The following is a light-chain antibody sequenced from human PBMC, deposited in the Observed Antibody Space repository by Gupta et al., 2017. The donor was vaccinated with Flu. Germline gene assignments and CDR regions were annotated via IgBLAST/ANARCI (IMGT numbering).Light chain of an antibody. J-gene: IGLJ3*02. CDR3: QTWGTGWV. V-gene: IGLV4-69*01. CDR1: SGHSSYA. Sequence: QLVLTQSPSASASLGASVKLTCTLSSGHSSYAIAWHQKQPGKGPRYLMKVNSDGSHSKGDGIPDRFSGPSSGAERYHIISSLQSEDEADYYCQTWGTGWVFGGGTKLTVL. CDR2: VNSDGSH.